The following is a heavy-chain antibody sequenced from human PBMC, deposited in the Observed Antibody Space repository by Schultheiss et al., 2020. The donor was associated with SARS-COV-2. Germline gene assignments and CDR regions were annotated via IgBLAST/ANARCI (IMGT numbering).Heavy chain of an antibody. V-gene: IGHV4-4*02. CDR1: GGSISSSNW. D-gene: IGHD2-2*01. Sequence: SETLSLTCAVSGGSISSSNWWSWVRQPPGKGLEWIGEINHSGSTNYTPSLKSRVTISVDTSKNQFSLKLSSVTAADTAVYYCARGGSTSSLYYFDYWGQGTLVTVSS. CDR3: ARGGSTSSLYYFDY. J-gene: IGHJ4*02. CDR2: INHSGST.